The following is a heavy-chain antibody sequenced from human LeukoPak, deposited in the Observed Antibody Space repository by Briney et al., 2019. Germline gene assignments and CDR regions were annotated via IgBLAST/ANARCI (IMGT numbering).Heavy chain of an antibody. CDR3: ARVRYYYDSSGYYPDAFDI. D-gene: IGHD3-22*01. CDR2: ISAYNGNT. J-gene: IGHJ3*02. V-gene: IGHV1-18*01. CDR1: GYTFTSYG. Sequence: GASVKVSCKASGYTFTSYGISWVRQAPGQGLEWMGWISAYNGNTNYAQKLQGRVTMTTDTSTSTAYMELRSLRSDDTAVYYCARVRYYYDSSGYYPDAFDIWGQGTMVTVSS.